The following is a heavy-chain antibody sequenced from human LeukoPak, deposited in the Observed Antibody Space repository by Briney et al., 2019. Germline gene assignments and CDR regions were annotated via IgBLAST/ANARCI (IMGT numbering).Heavy chain of an antibody. CDR2: IKSKTDGGTT. CDR1: GFTFSNAW. V-gene: IGHV3-15*07. CDR3: TTSPPGYSSGWYAY. Sequence: GGSLRLSRAASGFTFSNAWMNWVRQAPGKGLEWVGRIKSKTDGGTTDYAAPVKGRFTISRDDSKNTLYLQMNSLKTEDTAVYYCTTSPPGYSSGWYAYWGQGTLVTVSS. D-gene: IGHD6-19*01. J-gene: IGHJ4*02.